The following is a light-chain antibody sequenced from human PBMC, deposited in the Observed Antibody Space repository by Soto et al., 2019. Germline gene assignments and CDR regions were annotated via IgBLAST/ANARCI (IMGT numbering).Light chain of an antibody. CDR3: QQHASPPYP. J-gene: IGKJ2*01. CDR2: GAS. Sequence: EIVLTQSPGTLSLSPGERATLSCRASQSVGSSYLAWYQQKPGQAPRLLIYGASSRATGIPDRLSGSGSGTDFTLAISRLEPEDFAVYYCQQHASPPYPFG. V-gene: IGKV3-20*01. CDR1: QSVGSSY.